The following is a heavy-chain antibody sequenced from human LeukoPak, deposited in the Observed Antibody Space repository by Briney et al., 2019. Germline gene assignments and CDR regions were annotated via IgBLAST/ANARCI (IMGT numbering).Heavy chain of an antibody. CDR2: INPNSGGT. J-gene: IGHJ4*02. V-gene: IGHV1-2*02. CDR3: ARVLSAWFGELLYSPEWDY. D-gene: IGHD3-10*01. Sequence: ASVRVSCKASGYTFTGYYMHWVRQAPGQGLEWMGWINPNSGGTNYAQKFQGRVTMTRDTSISTAYMELSRLRSDDTAVYYCARVLSAWFGELLYSPEWDYWGQGTLVTVSS. CDR1: GYTFTGYY.